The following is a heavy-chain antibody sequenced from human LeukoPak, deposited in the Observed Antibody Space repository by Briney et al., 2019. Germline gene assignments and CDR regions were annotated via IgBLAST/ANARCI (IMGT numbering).Heavy chain of an antibody. Sequence: VASVKVSCKASGYTFTGYYMHWVRQAPGQGREWMGWINPNSGGTNYAQKFQGRVTMTRDTSISTAYMELSRLRSDDTAVYYCARRGVSSSWYFDYWGQGTLVTVSS. CDR3: ARRGVSSSWYFDY. CDR1: GYTFTGYY. D-gene: IGHD6-13*01. V-gene: IGHV1-2*02. J-gene: IGHJ4*02. CDR2: INPNSGGT.